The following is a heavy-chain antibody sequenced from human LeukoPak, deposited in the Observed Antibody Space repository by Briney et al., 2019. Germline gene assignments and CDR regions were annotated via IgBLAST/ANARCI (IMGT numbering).Heavy chain of an antibody. J-gene: IGHJ4*02. CDR3: ARDRKPRYYFDY. V-gene: IGHV4-61*02. D-gene: IGHD1-14*01. Sequence: PSQTLSLTCTVSGGSISSISYYWSWIRQPAGKGLKWIGRIYTSGSTNYNPSLKSRVTIPVDTSKNQFSLKLSSVTAADTAVYYCARDRKPRYYFDYWGQGTLVTVSS. CDR1: GGSISSISYY. CDR2: IYTSGST.